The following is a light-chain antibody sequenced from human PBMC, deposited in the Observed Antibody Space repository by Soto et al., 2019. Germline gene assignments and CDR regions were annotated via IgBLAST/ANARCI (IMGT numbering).Light chain of an antibody. J-gene: IGLJ1*01. Sequence: QSALTQPASVSGSPGQSITISCTGTSNDVGAYNYVSWYQQQPGKAPKLMIYEVSHRPSGVSNRFSGFKSGNTASLTISALHVEDEADYYCSSHSSSSPYVFGTGTKLTVL. V-gene: IGLV2-14*01. CDR2: EVS. CDR3: SSHSSSSPYV. CDR1: SNDVGAYNY.